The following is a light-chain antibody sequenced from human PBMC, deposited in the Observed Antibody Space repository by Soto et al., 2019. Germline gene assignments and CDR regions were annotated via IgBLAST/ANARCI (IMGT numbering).Light chain of an antibody. V-gene: IGKV1-5*01. Sequence: DIQMTQSPSTLSASIGDRVTITCRASQSISGWLAWYQQKPGKAPKLLISDVSSLESGVTSRFSGSGSGTEFTLTISSLQPDDFAVYYCQQYHDYWTFGPGTKVEVK. CDR3: QQYHDYWT. J-gene: IGKJ1*01. CDR2: DVS. CDR1: QSISGW.